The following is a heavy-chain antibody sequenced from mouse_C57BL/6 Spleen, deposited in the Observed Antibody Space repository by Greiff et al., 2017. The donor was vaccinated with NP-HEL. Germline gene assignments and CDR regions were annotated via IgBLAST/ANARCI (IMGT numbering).Heavy chain of an antibody. CDR1: GYTFTSYW. CDR2: IYPGSGST. Sequence: QVQLQQPGAELVKPGASVKMSCKASGYTFTSYWITWVKQRPGQGLEWIGDIYPGSGSTNYNEKFKSKATLTVDTSSSTAYMQLSSLTSEDSAVYYCARGGYGNSCFDYWGQGTTLTVSS. V-gene: IGHV1-55*01. D-gene: IGHD2-1*01. CDR3: ARGGYGNSCFDY. J-gene: IGHJ2*01.